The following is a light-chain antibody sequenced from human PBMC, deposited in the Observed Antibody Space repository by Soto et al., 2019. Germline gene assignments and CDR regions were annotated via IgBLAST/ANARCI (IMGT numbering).Light chain of an antibody. CDR2: AAS. CDR3: QKYNSAPKT. J-gene: IGKJ1*01. CDR1: QGISNY. Sequence: DIQMTQSPSSLSASVGDRVTITCRASQGISNYLAWYQQKPGKVPKLLIYAASTLQSGVPSRFSGSGPGTDFTLTISSLQSEDVATYYCQKYNSAPKTFGQGPKVDIK. V-gene: IGKV1-27*01.